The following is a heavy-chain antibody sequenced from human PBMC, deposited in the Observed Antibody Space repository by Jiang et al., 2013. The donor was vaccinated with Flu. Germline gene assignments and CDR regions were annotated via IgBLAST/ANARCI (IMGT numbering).Heavy chain of an antibody. V-gene: IGHV4-30-4*01. D-gene: IGHD3-10*01. CDR2: IHDSGMS. CDR1: GGSVSSGDYW. CDR3: ARASLARYGSGSYYYDP. Sequence: GPGLVKPSQTLSLTCTVSGGSVSSGDYWWSWIRQPPGKGLEWIGYIHDSGMSYYNPSLKSRINISLDTTKNKFSLKLRSVASADTAIYYCARASLARYGSGSYYYDPWGQGTPVTVSS. J-gene: IGHJ5*02.